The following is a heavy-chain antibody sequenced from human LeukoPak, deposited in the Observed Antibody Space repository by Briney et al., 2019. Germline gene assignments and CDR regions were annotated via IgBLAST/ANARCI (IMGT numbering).Heavy chain of an antibody. Sequence: GGSLRLSCAASGFTFSTYGMSWVRQAPGKGLEWVSSISGSGASTYYADSVKGRFTISRDNSKNTLYLQMNSLRAEDTAVYYCANLHYDILTGYIYYFDYWGQGTLVIVSS. V-gene: IGHV3-23*01. CDR2: ISGSGAST. CDR3: ANLHYDILTGYIYYFDY. CDR1: GFTFSTYG. D-gene: IGHD3-9*01. J-gene: IGHJ4*02.